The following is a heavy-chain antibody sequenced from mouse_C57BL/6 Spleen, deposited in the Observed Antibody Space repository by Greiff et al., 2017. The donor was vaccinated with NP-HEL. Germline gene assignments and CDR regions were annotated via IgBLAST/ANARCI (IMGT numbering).Heavy chain of an antibody. D-gene: IGHD3-2*02. Sequence: QVQLQQSGPELVKPGASVKISCKASGYAFSSSWMNWVKQRPGKGLEWIGRIYPGDGDTNYNGKFKGKATLTADKSSSTAYMQLSSLTSEDSAVYFCARLSQLRLGDFDYWGQGTTLTVSS. CDR2: IYPGDGDT. CDR1: GYAFSSSW. J-gene: IGHJ2*01. CDR3: ARLSQLRLGDFDY. V-gene: IGHV1-82*01.